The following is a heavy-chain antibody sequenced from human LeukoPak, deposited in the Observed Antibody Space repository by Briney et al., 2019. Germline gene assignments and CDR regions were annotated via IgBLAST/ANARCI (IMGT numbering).Heavy chain of an antibody. V-gene: IGHV4-59*01. CDR2: IYYNGGT. Sequence: KPSETLSLTCTVSGGSISSYYWSWIRQPPGKGLEWIGYIYYNGGTNYNPSLRSRVTISADTSKNRFSLRLSSVTAADTAMYYCARAGGVDTAMDANFDYWGQGTLVTVSS. CDR3: ARAGGVDTAMDANFDY. CDR1: GGSISSYY. J-gene: IGHJ4*02. D-gene: IGHD5-18*01.